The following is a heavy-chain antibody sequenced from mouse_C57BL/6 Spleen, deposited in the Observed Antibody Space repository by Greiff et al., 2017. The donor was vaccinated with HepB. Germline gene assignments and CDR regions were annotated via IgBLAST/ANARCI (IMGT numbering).Heavy chain of an antibody. CDR1: GYTFTSYW. D-gene: IGHD1-3*01. CDR3: AKTDYGSSFDY. V-gene: IGHV1-7*01. Sequence: VQLQQSGAELAKPGASVKLSCKASGYTFTSYWMHWVKQRPGQGLEWIGYINPSSGYTKYNQKFKDKATLTADTSSSTAYMQLSSLTYEDSAVYYCAKTDYGSSFDYWGQGTTLTVSS. CDR2: INPSSGYT. J-gene: IGHJ2*01.